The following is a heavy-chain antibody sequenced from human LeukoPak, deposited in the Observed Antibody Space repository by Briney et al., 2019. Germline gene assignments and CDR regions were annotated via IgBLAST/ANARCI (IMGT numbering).Heavy chain of an antibody. CDR1: GFTVSSNY. D-gene: IGHD3-3*01. Sequence: PGGSLRLSCAASGFTVSSNYMSWVRQAPGKGLEWVSVIYSGGNTYYIDSVKGRFTISRDNSKNTLYLQMNSLRAEDTAVYYCARDQGTVFGYFTYWGQGSLVTVSS. CDR3: ARDQGTVFGYFTY. CDR2: IYSGGNT. V-gene: IGHV3-53*01. J-gene: IGHJ4*02.